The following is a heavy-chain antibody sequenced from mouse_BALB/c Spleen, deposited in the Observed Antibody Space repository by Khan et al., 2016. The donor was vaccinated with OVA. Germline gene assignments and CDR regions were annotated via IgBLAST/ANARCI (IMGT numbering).Heavy chain of an antibody. D-gene: IGHD2-10*01. CDR2: MWGAGST. Sequence: VQLEESGPGLVAPSQSLSITCTASGFSLTGYGVNWVRQPPGKGLEWLGMMWGAGSTAYNSALKSRLSISKDNSKSQVFLKMNSLQTDDTARYYCARAYYSNYREAMDYWGQGTSVTVSS. V-gene: IGHV2-6-7*01. J-gene: IGHJ4*01. CDR1: GFSLTGYG. CDR3: ARAYYSNYREAMDY.